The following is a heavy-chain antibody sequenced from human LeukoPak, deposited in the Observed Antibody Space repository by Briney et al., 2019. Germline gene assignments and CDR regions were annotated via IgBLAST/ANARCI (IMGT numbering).Heavy chain of an antibody. J-gene: IGHJ4*02. CDR3: AEEIWPTVTTPGLTYFDY. CDR2: IRYDGSNK. Sequence: PGGSLRLSCAASGFTFSSYGMHWVRQAPRKGLEWVAFIRYDGSNKYYEDSVKGPFTISRNNSKNTLYLQMNSLRGEDTAVYHCAEEIWPTVTTPGLTYFDYWGQGTLVTVSS. CDR1: GFTFSSYG. V-gene: IGHV3-30*02. D-gene: IGHD4-17*01.